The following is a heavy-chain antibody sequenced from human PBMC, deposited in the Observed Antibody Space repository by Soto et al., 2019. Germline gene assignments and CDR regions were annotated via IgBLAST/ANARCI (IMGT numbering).Heavy chain of an antibody. CDR1: GGSISSYY. Sequence: PSETLSLTCTVSGGSISSYYWSWIRQPPGKGLEWIGYIYYSGSTNYNPSLKSRVTISVDTSKNQFSLKLSSVTAADTAVYYCARDSGPGDYDFWSGSYYYYGMDVWGQGTTVTVS. D-gene: IGHD3-3*01. J-gene: IGHJ6*02. CDR3: ARDSGPGDYDFWSGSYYYYGMDV. V-gene: IGHV4-59*01. CDR2: IYYSGST.